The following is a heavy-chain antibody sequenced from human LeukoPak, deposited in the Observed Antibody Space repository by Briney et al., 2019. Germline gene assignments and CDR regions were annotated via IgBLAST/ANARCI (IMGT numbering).Heavy chain of an antibody. Sequence: SVKVSCKASGGTFSSYAISWVRQAPGQGLEWMGGIIPIFGTANYAQKFQGRVTITTDESTSTAYMELSSLRSEDAAVYYCARARWGRDGYNYYFDYWGQGTLVTVSS. CDR3: ARARWGRDGYNYYFDY. J-gene: IGHJ4*02. CDR2: IIPIFGTA. D-gene: IGHD5-24*01. V-gene: IGHV1-69*05. CDR1: GGTFSSYA.